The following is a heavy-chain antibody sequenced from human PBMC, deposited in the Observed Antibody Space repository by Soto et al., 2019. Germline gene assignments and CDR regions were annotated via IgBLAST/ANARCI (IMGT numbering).Heavy chain of an antibody. V-gene: IGHV1-69*06. CDR1: GGTFSSYA. CDR3: ARDRENVDTAMVGVFDY. CDR2: IIPIFGTA. Sequence: QVQLVQSGAEVKKPGSSVKVSCTASGGTFSSYAISWVRQAPGQGLEWMGGIIPIFGTANYAQKFQGRVTITADKSTSTAYMELSSLRSEDTAVYYCARDRENVDTAMVGVFDYWGQGTLVTVSS. D-gene: IGHD5-18*01. J-gene: IGHJ4*02.